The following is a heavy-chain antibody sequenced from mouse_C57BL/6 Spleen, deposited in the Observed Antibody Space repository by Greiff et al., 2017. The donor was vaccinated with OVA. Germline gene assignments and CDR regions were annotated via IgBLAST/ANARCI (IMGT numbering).Heavy chain of an antibody. J-gene: IGHJ2*01. Sequence: QVQLKQSGAELAKPGASVKLSCKASGYTFTSYWMHWVKQRPGQGLEWIGYINPSSGYTKYNQKFKDKATLTAAKSSSTAYMQLSSLTYEDSAVYYCARAITTVVANFDYWGQGTTLTVSS. D-gene: IGHD1-1*01. CDR2: INPSSGYT. V-gene: IGHV1-7*01. CDR3: ARAITTVVANFDY. CDR1: GYTFTSYW.